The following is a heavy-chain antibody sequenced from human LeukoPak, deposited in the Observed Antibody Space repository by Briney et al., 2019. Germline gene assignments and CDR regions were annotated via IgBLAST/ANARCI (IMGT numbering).Heavy chain of an antibody. CDR1: GYTFTGYY. CDR2: INPNSGGT. V-gene: IGHV1-2*02. Sequence: ASVKVSCKASGYTFTGYYMHWVRQAPGQGLEWMGWINPNSGGTNYAQKFQGRVTMTRDTSISTAYMELSRLRSDDTAVYYCARDPITMVRGVTTDFDYWGQGTLVTVSS. J-gene: IGHJ4*02. CDR3: ARDPITMVRGVTTDFDY. D-gene: IGHD3-10*01.